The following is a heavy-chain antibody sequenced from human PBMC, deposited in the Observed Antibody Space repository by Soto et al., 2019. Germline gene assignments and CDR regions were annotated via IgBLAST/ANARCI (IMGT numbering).Heavy chain of an antibody. D-gene: IGHD6-13*01. V-gene: IGHV3-23*01. CDR1: GFTFTDYA. J-gene: IGHJ4*02. CDR3: ARGSSGYISSWYYFDY. Sequence: EVQLLESGGGLVQPGGSLRLSCAASGFTFTDYALSWVRQAPGKGLEWVATISGIGGSTYLADSVKGRLSISRDNSKNTVSLLMNSLRAGGTAVYFCARGSSGYISSWYYFDYWGRGTLVTVSS. CDR2: ISGIGGST.